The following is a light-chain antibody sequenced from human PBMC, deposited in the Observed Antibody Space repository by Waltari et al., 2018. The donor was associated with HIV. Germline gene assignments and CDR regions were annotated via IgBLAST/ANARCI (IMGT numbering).Light chain of an antibody. J-gene: IGKJ5*01. CDR2: DTS. Sequence: EIVWTQSPATLSVSPGERATLSFSASQSVSSFLAWYQQKPGQAPSLLIYDTSKRATGIPARFSGSGSETDFTLTICRLEPEDFAFYYCQQCSSWPITFGQGTRLEIK. CDR1: QSVSSF. V-gene: IGKV3-11*01. CDR3: QQCSSWPIT.